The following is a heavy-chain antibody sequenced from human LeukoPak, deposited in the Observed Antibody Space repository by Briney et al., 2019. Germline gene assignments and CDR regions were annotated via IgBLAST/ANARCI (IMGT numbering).Heavy chain of an antibody. Sequence: GSLRLSCAASGFTVSSNYMSWVRQAPGKGLEWVSVIYSGGSTYYADSVKGRFTISRDNSKNTLYLQMNSLRAEDTAVYYCAKVVDSPTYYFDYWGQGTLVTVSS. J-gene: IGHJ4*02. CDR1: GFTVSSNY. CDR3: AKVVDSPTYYFDY. V-gene: IGHV3-66*01. D-gene: IGHD2-15*01. CDR2: IYSGGST.